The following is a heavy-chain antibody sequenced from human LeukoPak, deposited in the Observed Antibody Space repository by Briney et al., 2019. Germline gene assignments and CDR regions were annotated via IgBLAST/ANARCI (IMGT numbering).Heavy chain of an antibody. CDR3: ARDPPGQRAVAGRVFDY. J-gene: IGHJ4*02. Sequence: GGSLRLSCAASGFTFSSYWMHWVRQAPGKGLVWVSRINSDGSSTSYADSVKGRFTISRDNAKNTPYLQMNSLRAEDTAVYYCARDPPGQRAVAGRVFDYWGQGTLVTVFS. CDR2: INSDGSST. V-gene: IGHV3-74*01. D-gene: IGHD6-19*01. CDR1: GFTFSSYW.